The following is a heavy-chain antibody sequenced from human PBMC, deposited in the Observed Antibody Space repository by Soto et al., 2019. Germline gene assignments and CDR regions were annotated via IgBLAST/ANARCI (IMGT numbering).Heavy chain of an antibody. CDR1: GGTFSSYA. CDR2: IIPIFGTA. J-gene: IGHJ6*02. CDR3: ARSIAAAGTTNYYYYCMDV. Sequence: QVQLVQSGAEVKKPGSSVKVSCKASGGTFSSYAISWVRQAPGQGLEWLGGIIPIFGTANYAQKFQGRVTLTADESTSTAYMELSSLRSEDTAVYYGARSIAAAGTTNYYYYCMDVWGQGTTVTVSS. D-gene: IGHD6-13*01. V-gene: IGHV1-69*01.